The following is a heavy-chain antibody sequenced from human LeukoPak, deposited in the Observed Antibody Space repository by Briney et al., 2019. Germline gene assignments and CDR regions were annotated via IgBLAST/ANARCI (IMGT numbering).Heavy chain of an antibody. J-gene: IGHJ5*02. CDR1: GYTFTSYG. V-gene: IGHV1-18*01. Sequence: ASVKVSCKASGYTFTSYGISWVRQAPGQGLEWMGWISAYNGNTNYAQKLQGRVTMTTDTSTSTAYMELRSLRSDDTAVYYCARGGYYGSSGYFPITQLDPWGQGTLVTVSS. CDR2: ISAYNGNT. CDR3: ARGGYYGSSGYFPITQLDP. D-gene: IGHD3-22*01.